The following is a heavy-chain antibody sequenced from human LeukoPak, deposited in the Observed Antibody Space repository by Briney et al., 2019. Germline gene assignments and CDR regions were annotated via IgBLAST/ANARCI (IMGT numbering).Heavy chain of an antibody. Sequence: GGSLRLSCAASGFTFSSYSMNWVHQAPGKGLEWVSSISSSSYIYYADSVKGRFTISRDNAKNSLYLQMNSLRAEDTAVYYCASYYDFWSGYYTYYFDYWGQGTLVTVSS. D-gene: IGHD3-3*01. V-gene: IGHV3-21*01. CDR3: ASYYDFWSGYYTYYFDY. CDR2: ISSSSYI. CDR1: GFTFSSYS. J-gene: IGHJ4*02.